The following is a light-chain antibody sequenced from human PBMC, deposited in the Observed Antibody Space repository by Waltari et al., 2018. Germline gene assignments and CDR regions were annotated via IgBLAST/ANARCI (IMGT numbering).Light chain of an antibody. Sequence: DIVMAQSPLSLPVTPGEPASISCRSSQSLLHSNGYNYLDWYLQKPGQSPQLLIYLASRRACGVPDRFSGSGSGTDFTLKISRVEAEDVGVYYCMQALQTPYTFGQGTKLDIK. CDR3: MQALQTPYT. CDR1: QSLLHSNGYNY. CDR2: LAS. V-gene: IGKV2-28*01. J-gene: IGKJ2*01.